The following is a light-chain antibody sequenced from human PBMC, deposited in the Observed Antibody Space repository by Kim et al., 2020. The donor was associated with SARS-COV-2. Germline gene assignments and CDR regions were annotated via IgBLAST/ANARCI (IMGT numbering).Light chain of an antibody. Sequence: QPVLTQPPSASASLGASVTLTCTLSSGYSNYKVDWYQQRPGKGPRFVMRVGSGGIVGSKGDGIPDRFSVLGSGLNRYLTNKNIQEEDESDYHCGADHGSGSNFVSHVVFGGGTQLTVL. CDR3: GADHGSGSNFVSHVV. CDR1: SGYSNYK. CDR2: VGSGGIVG. J-gene: IGLJ2*01. V-gene: IGLV9-49*01.